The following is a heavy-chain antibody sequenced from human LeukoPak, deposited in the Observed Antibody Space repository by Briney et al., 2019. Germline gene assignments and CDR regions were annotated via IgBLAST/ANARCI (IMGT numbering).Heavy chain of an antibody. Sequence: SETLSLTCTVSGGSIRSYYWSWIRQSPGKGLEWVGQIYYSGSTYYNPSLKSRVTISVDTSKNQFSLKLSSVTAADTAVYYCARDESIAAAGTGYNWFDPWGQGTLVTVSS. CDR1: GGSIRSYY. CDR2: IYYSGST. D-gene: IGHD6-13*01. CDR3: ARDESIAAAGTGYNWFDP. V-gene: IGHV4-59*12. J-gene: IGHJ5*02.